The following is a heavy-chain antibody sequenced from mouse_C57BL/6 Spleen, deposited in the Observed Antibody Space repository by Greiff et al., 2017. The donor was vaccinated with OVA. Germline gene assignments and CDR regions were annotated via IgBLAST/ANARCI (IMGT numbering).Heavy chain of an antibody. Sequence: QVQLQQSGAELVKPGASVKISCKASGYAFSSYWVNWVKQRPGKGLEWIGQIYPGDGDTNYNGKFKGKATLTADKSSSTAYMQLSSLTSEDSAVYFCARGLSNYSYFDYWGQGTTLTVSS. J-gene: IGHJ2*01. V-gene: IGHV1-80*01. CDR1: GYAFSSYW. CDR2: IYPGDGDT. CDR3: ARGLSNYSYFDY. D-gene: IGHD2-5*01.